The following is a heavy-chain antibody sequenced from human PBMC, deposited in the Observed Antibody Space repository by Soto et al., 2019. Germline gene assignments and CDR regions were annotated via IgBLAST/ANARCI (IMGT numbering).Heavy chain of an antibody. D-gene: IGHD1-7*01. J-gene: IGHJ5*01. Sequence: QVQLVESGGGVVQPGGSLRLSCVVSGFTFSEYGMHWVRQAPGKGLEWLAGISHDQTDKYYTDSVKGRVIISRDNSKSTLHLQMNSLRVEDTGVYYCVKDPYSGELAGHLNWFDTWGHGTLVTVSS. CDR1: GFTFSEYG. CDR2: ISHDQTDK. V-gene: IGHV3-30*18. CDR3: VKDPYSGELAGHLNWFDT.